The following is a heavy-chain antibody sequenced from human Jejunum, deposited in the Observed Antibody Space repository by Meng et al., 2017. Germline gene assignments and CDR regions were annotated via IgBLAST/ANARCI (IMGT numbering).Heavy chain of an antibody. D-gene: IGHD2-15*01. J-gene: IGHJ4*02. Sequence: QVQLGQSGAGVKMPGASVKVSCKASGYTFTSYSMHWVRQAPGQGLEWMGWIIAGNGNTKYSQTFQGRVAITSDTSASTAYMELSSLTSEDTAVYYCARSENYSPFDYWGQGTLVTVSS. CDR2: IIAGNGNT. V-gene: IGHV1-3*01. CDR3: ARSENYSPFDY. CDR1: GYTFTSYS.